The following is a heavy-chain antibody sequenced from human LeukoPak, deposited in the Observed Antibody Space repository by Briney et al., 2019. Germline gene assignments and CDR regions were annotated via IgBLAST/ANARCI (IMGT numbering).Heavy chain of an antibody. D-gene: IGHD1-1*01. Sequence: GGSLRLSCAASGFTFSSYSMNWVRQAPGKGLEWASSISSSSSYIYYADSVKGRFTISRDNAKNSLYLQMNSLRAEDTAVYYCARERNDGASDYWGQGTLVTVSS. V-gene: IGHV3-21*01. CDR1: GFTFSSYS. CDR3: ARERNDGASDY. CDR2: ISSSSSYI. J-gene: IGHJ4*02.